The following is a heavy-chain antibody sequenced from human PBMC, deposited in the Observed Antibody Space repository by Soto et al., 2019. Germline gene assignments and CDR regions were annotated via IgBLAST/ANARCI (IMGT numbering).Heavy chain of an antibody. CDR3: ARDPSPQHYENHFDH. V-gene: IGHV1-46*03. Sequence: QVQLVQSGAEVKKPGASVKVSCKTSGYSFTNFYIHWVRRAPGQGFEWMGIVNPNGGATHYPQKFSGRVTMTKDTSTSTVDMELSSLGSEDTAVYYCARDPSPQHYENHFDHWGQGTLVTVSS. CDR1: GYSFTNFY. D-gene: IGHD3-3*01. J-gene: IGHJ4*02. CDR2: VNPNGGAT.